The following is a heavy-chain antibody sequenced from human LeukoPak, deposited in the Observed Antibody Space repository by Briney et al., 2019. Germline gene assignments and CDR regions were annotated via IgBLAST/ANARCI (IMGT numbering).Heavy chain of an antibody. Sequence: GGSLRLSCAASGFTFSSYAMSWVRQAPGKGLEWVSAFSGSGGNTYYADSVKGRFTISRDNSKNTLYLQMNSLRAEDTAVYYCAKDPFGYSSSWTFDYWGQGTLVTVSS. CDR1: GFTFSSYA. V-gene: IGHV3-23*01. D-gene: IGHD6-13*01. CDR2: FSGSGGNT. CDR3: AKDPFGYSSSWTFDY. J-gene: IGHJ4*02.